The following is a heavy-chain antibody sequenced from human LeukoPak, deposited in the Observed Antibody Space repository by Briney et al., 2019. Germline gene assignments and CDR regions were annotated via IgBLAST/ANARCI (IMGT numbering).Heavy chain of an antibody. CDR3: ARDYYYDNSGFYSYWYFDL. CDR2: IIPMLAIP. J-gene: IGHJ2*01. CDR1: GGTFSNYA. V-gene: IGHV1-69*04. Sequence: SVKVSCKAYGGTFSNYAISWVRQAPGQGLEWMGRIIPMLAIPNYAQKFQDRITITADKYTSTAYMELISLRSDDTAVYFCARDYYYDNSGFYSYWYFDLWGRGTLVTVSS. D-gene: IGHD3-22*01.